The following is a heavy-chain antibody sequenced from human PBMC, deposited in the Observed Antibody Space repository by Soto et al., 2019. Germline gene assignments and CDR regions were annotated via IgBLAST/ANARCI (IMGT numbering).Heavy chain of an antibody. D-gene: IGHD6-19*01. CDR1: GYTFSGFY. CDR3: ASAAVTGTAGLDF. V-gene: IGHV1-2*02. J-gene: IGHJ4*02. CDR2: INPNSGGT. Sequence: GASVKVSCKASGYTFSGFYMYWVRQAPGQGLEWMGWINPNSGGTKSAEKFQGRVTMTRDTSISTAYMELSRLTSDDTAVYYCASAAVTGTAGLDFWGQGTQVTVSS.